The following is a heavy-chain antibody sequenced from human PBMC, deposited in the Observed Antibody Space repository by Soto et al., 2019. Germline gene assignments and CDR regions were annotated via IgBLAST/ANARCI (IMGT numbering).Heavy chain of an antibody. CDR3: AKDSSVGVAGICDY. J-gene: IGHJ4*02. CDR2: ISGSGGST. CDR1: GFTFSSYA. V-gene: IGHV3-23*01. D-gene: IGHD6-19*01. Sequence: GGSLRLSCAASGFTFSSYAMSWVRQAPGKGLEWVSAISGSGGSTYYADSVKGRFTISRDNSKNTLYLQMNSLRAEDTAVYYCAKDSSVGVAGICDYWGQGTLVTVSS.